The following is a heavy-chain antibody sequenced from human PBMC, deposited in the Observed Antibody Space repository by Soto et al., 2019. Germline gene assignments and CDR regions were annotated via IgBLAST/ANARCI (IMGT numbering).Heavy chain of an antibody. D-gene: IGHD3-10*01. V-gene: IGHV1-46*03. Sequence: GASVKVSCRASGYTFTSYYMHWVRQAPGQGLEWMGIINPSGGSTSYAQKFQGRVTMTRDTSTSTVYMEVSSLRSEDTAVYYCSRVDPGETSPFDHWGQGTLVTVS. CDR3: SRVDPGETSPFDH. J-gene: IGHJ4*02. CDR2: INPSGGST. CDR1: GYTFTSYY.